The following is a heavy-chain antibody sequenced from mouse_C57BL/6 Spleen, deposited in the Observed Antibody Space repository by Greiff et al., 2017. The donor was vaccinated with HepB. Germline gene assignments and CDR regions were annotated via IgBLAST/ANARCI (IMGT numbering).Heavy chain of an antibody. D-gene: IGHD3-2*02. J-gene: IGHJ3*01. Sequence: LQESGAELVRPGASVTLSCKASGYTFTDYEMHWVKQTPVHGLEWIGAIDPETGGTAYNQKFKGKAILTADKSSSTAYMELRSLTSEDSAVYYCTRLGQLRLLFAYWGQGTLVTVSA. CDR2: IDPETGGT. CDR3: TRLGQLRLLFAY. CDR1: GYTFTDYE. V-gene: IGHV1-15*01.